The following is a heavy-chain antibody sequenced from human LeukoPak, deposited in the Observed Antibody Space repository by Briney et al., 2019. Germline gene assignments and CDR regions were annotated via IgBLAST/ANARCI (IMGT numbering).Heavy chain of an antibody. J-gene: IGHJ3*02. D-gene: IGHD3-22*01. CDR3: ARAVYYYDSSGYYFDAFDI. CDR1: GGSISSYY. Sequence: SETLSLTCTVSGGSISSYYWSWIRQPPGKGLEWIGYIYYSGSTNYNPSLKSRVTISVDTSKNQFSLKLSSVTAADTAVYYCARAVYYYDSSGYYFDAFDIWGQGTMVTVSS. CDR2: IYYSGST. V-gene: IGHV4-59*01.